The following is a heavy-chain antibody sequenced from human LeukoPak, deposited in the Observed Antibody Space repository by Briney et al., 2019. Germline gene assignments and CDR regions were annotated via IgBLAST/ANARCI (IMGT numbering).Heavy chain of an antibody. D-gene: IGHD3-22*01. V-gene: IGHV4-30-2*01. Sequence: SETLSLTCTVSVGSTSRGGSYWSWIRQPPGKGLEWVGYIYHSGSTYYNPSLKSRVTISVDRSKNQFSLKLSSVTAADTAVYYCARRDYYDSSGYTYWGQGTLVTVSS. J-gene: IGHJ4*02. CDR1: VGSTSRGGSY. CDR2: IYHSGST. CDR3: ARRDYYDSSGYTY.